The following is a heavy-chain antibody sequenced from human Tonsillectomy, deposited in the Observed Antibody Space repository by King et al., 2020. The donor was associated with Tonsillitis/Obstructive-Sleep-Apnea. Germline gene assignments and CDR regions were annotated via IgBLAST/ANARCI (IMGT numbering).Heavy chain of an antibody. V-gene: IGHV4-59*01. CDR2: IHYSGST. Sequence: VQLQESGPGLVKPSETLSLTCTVSGDSISTYYWSWIRQPPGKGLEWIGYIHYSGSTNYNPSRKSRVTILVDTSKNQFSLKLRSVTAADTAVFYCARDMVLEAGGDAFDIWGQGTMVTVSS. D-gene: IGHD2-8*01. CDR3: ARDMVLEAGGDAFDI. CDR1: GDSISTYY. J-gene: IGHJ3*02.